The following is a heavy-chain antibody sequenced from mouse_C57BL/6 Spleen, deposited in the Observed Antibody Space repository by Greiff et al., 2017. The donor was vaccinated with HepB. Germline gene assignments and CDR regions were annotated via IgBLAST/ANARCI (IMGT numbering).Heavy chain of an antibody. CDR2: IYPSDSET. CDR1: GYTFTSYW. CDR3: ARPYSNYVGWYFDV. D-gene: IGHD2-5*01. Sequence: QVQLQQPGAELVRPGSSVKLSCKASGYTFTSYWMDWVKQRPGQGLEWIGNIYPSDSETHYNQKFKDKATLTVDKSSSTAYMQLSSLTSEDSAVYYCARPYSNYVGWYFDVWGTGTTVTVSS. V-gene: IGHV1-61*01. J-gene: IGHJ1*03.